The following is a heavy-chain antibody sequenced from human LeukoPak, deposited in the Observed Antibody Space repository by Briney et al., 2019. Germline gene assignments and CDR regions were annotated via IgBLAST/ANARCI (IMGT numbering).Heavy chain of an antibody. CDR3: AKWDTIFDY. D-gene: IGHD3-3*01. V-gene: IGHV3-23*01. Sequence: GGSLRLSCAASGFTFSSYSMNWVRQAPGKGLEWVSAISGSGGSTYYADSVKGRFTISRGNSKNTLYLQMNSLRAEDTAVYYCAKWDTIFDYWGQGTLVTVSS. CDR1: GFTFSSYS. J-gene: IGHJ4*02. CDR2: ISGSGGST.